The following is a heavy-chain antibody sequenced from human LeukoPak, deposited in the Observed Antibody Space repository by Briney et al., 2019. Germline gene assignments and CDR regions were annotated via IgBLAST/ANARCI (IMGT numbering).Heavy chain of an antibody. CDR2: IKQDSSEK. J-gene: IGHJ4*02. CDR3: ARDGTCYDFWIGYSQIDY. D-gene: IGHD3-3*01. CDR1: GFTFSSYW. V-gene: IGHV3-7*01. Sequence: PGGSLRLSCAASGFTFSSYWMSWVRQAPGTGRDRVANIKQDSSEKYYVDFVKGRFTISRDNAKNSGYVQMNRLRAEDRAVYYCARDGTCYDFWIGYSQIDYWGQGTLGTVSS.